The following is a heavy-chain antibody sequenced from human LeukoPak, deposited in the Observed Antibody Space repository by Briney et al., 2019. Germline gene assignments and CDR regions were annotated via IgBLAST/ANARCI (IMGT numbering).Heavy chain of an antibody. J-gene: IGHJ4*02. V-gene: IGHV3-43*01. CDR1: XFXFXXXX. Sequence: GRXXRLSCAASXFXFXXXXXHXVRQAPXXXXXXXSLISWDGGSTYYADSVKGRFTISRDNSKNSLYLQMNSLRTEDTALYYCAKAGRHWLVLPDYWGQGTLVTVSS. CDR2: ISWDGGST. D-gene: IGHD6-19*01. CDR3: AKAGRHWLVLPDY.